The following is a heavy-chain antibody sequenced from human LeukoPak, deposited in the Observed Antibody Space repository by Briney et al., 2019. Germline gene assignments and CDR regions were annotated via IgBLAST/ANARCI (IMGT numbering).Heavy chain of an antibody. CDR2: IYTSGST. V-gene: IGHV4-4*07. J-gene: IGHJ4*02. CDR3: ARDSYYYDSSGYYRTPFDY. D-gene: IGHD3-22*01. CDR1: GGSISSYY. Sequence: SETLSLTCTVAGGSISSYYWSWIRQPAGKVLEWIGRIYTSGSTNYNPSLKGRVTMSVDTSKNQFSLKLSSVTAADTAVYYCARDSYYYDSSGYYRTPFDYWGQGTLVTVSS.